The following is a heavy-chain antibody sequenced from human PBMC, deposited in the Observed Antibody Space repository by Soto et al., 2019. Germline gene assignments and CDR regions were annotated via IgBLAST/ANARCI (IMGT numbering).Heavy chain of an antibody. Sequence: QVTLKESGPVLVKPTETLTLTCTVSGFSLSKARMGVSWIRQPPGKALEWLAHIFWNDERSYNTSLKSRLTISRDTSKCQVVLTMTNVDPVDTGTYFCARALREELPIYCFDSWGQGTLVTVSS. CDR1: GFSLSKARMG. V-gene: IGHV2-26*01. CDR3: ARALREELPIYCFDS. D-gene: IGHD1-7*01. J-gene: IGHJ4*02. CDR2: IFWNDER.